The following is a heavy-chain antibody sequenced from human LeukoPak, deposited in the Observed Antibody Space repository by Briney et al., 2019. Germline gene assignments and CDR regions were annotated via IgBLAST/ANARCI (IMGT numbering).Heavy chain of an antibody. J-gene: IGHJ4*02. Sequence: PGGSLRLSCGSSGVTFSDHYMDWVRQAPGKGLEWVGRTRNKAKSNTTEYAASVKGRFTISRDDSKNLLYLQMNSLKTEDTAVYYCARAVAYDSSGYYYFDYWGQGTLVTVSS. CDR2: TRNKAKSNTT. V-gene: IGHV3-72*01. D-gene: IGHD3-22*01. CDR1: GVTFSDHY. CDR3: ARAVAYDSSGYYYFDY.